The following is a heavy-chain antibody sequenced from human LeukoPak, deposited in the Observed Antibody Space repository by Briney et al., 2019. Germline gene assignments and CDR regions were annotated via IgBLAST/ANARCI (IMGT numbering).Heavy chain of an antibody. Sequence: GGSLRLSCAASGFTFSSYAMYWVRQAPGKGLEWVSTISSSGDTTYYADSVKGRFTISRDSSKNTLHLQTNSLRADDTAVYYCAKGFNWNYPHYFDYWGQGTLVTVSS. CDR3: AKGFNWNYPHYFDY. CDR2: ISSSGDTT. V-gene: IGHV3-23*01. J-gene: IGHJ4*02. CDR1: GFTFSSYA. D-gene: IGHD1-7*01.